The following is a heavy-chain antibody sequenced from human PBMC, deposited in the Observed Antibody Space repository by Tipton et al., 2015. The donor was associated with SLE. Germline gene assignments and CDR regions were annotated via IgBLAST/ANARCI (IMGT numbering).Heavy chain of an antibody. CDR3: ARRHYSGPFDS. CDR2: IYAWGST. CDR1: GGSISSSNYY. V-gene: IGHV4-39*07. J-gene: IGHJ4*02. Sequence: TLSLTCTVSGGSISSSNYYWGWIRQPPGKGLEWIGSIYAWGSTDYNPSLRSRVAMSLDTSKNQFSLRLDSVTAADTAVYYCARRHYSGPFDSWGQGTLVTVSS. D-gene: IGHD5-12*01.